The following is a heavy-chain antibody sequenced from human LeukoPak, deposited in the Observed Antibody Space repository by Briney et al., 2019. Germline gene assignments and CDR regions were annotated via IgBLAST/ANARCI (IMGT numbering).Heavy chain of an antibody. D-gene: IGHD3-10*01. CDR1: GGSFSGYY. CDR2: INHSGST. V-gene: IGHV4-34*01. CDR3: ARVRRSRNNLSYHYMDV. J-gene: IGHJ6*03. Sequence: SETLSLTCAVYGGSFSGYYWSWIRQPPGKGLEWIGEINHSGSTNYNPSLKSRVTISVDTSKNQFSLKLSSVTAADTAVYYCARVRRSRNNLSYHYMDVWGKGTTVTVSS.